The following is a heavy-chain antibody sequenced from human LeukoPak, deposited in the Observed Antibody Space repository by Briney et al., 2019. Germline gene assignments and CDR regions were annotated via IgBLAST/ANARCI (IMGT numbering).Heavy chain of an antibody. D-gene: IGHD3-10*01. CDR3: ARAGFGELDY. V-gene: IGHV4-34*01. Sequence: PSETLSLTCAVYGGSFSGYYWSWIRQPPGKGLERIGEINHSGSINYNPSLKSRVTISVDTSKNQFSLKLSSVTAADTAVYYCARAGFGELDYWGQGTLVTVSS. J-gene: IGHJ4*02. CDR2: INHSGSI. CDR1: GGSFSGYY.